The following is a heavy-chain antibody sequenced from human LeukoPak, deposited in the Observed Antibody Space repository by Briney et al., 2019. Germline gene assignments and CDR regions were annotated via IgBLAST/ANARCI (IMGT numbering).Heavy chain of an antibody. CDR1: GFTFSSYG. Sequence: GGSLRLSCAASGFTFSSYGMHWVRQAPGKGLEWVAVIWYDGSNKYYADSVKGRFTISRDNSKNTLYLQMNSLRAEDTAVYYCARDVVPAGDHYYYYGMDVWGQGTTVTVSS. D-gene: IGHD2-2*01. CDR3: ARDVVPAGDHYYYYGMDV. CDR2: IWYDGSNK. V-gene: IGHV3-33*01. J-gene: IGHJ6*02.